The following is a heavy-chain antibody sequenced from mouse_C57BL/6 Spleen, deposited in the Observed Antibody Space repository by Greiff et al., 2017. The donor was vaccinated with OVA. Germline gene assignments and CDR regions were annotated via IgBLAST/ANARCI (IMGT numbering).Heavy chain of an antibody. Sequence: EVKLQESGPGMVKPSQSLSLTCTVTGYSITSGYDWHWIRHFPGNKLEWMGYISYSGSTNYNPSLKSRISITHDTSKNHFFLKLNSVTTEDTATYYCAREGPYYYGSSYGFAYWGQGTLVTVSA. CDR1: GYSITSGYD. J-gene: IGHJ3*01. CDR3: AREGPYYYGSSYGFAY. D-gene: IGHD1-1*01. CDR2: ISYSGST. V-gene: IGHV3-1*01.